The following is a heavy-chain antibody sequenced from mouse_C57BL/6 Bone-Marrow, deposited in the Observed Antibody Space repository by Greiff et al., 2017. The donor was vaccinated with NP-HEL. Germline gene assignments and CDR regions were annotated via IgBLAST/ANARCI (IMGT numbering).Heavy chain of an antibody. CDR2: ISDGGSYT. D-gene: IGHD4-1*01. Sequence: EVMLVESGGGLVKPGGSLKLSCAASGFTFSSYAMSWVRQTPEKRLEWVATISDGGSYTYYPDNVKGRFPISRDNAKNNLYLQMSHLKSEDTAMYYCARGPGTWAMDYWGQGTSVTVSS. V-gene: IGHV5-4*03. J-gene: IGHJ4*01. CDR1: GFTFSSYA. CDR3: ARGPGTWAMDY.